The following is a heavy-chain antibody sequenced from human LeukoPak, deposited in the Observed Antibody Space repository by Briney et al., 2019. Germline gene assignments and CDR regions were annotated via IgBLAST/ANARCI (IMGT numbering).Heavy chain of an antibody. J-gene: IGHJ4*02. Sequence: ASVKVSCKASGGTFSSYAISWVRQAPGQGLEWMGGIIPIFGTANYAQKFQGRVTITTDESTSTAYMELSSLRSEDTAVYYCARESVAAAGPILFDYWGQGTLVTVSS. CDR1: GGTFSSYA. CDR2: IIPIFGTA. D-gene: IGHD6-13*01. CDR3: ARESVAAAGPILFDY. V-gene: IGHV1-69*05.